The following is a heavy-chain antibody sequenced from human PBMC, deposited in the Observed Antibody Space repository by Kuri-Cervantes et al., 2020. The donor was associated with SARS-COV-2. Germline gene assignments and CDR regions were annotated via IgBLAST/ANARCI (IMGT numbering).Heavy chain of an antibody. J-gene: IGHJ4*02. D-gene: IGHD3-22*01. CDR3: ARDVVPAYYYDSSGPTPGMW. CDR1: GYTFTSYY. Sequence: ASLKVSCKASGYTFTSYYMHWVRQAPGQGLEWMGIINPSGGSTSYAQKFQGRVTMTRDTSTSTVYMELSSLRSEDTAVYYCARDVVPAYYYDSSGPTPGMWWGQGTLVTVSS. CDR2: INPSGGST. V-gene: IGHV1-46*01.